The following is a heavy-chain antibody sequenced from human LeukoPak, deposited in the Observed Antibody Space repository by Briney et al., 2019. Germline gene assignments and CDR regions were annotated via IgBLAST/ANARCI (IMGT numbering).Heavy chain of an antibody. J-gene: IGHJ4*02. CDR3: ARGGQQLVRALDY. CDR2: IIPIFGTA. Sequence: SVKVSCKASGGTFSSYAISWVRQAPGQGLEWMGGIIPIFGTANFAQRFQGRVTITADESTSTAYMELSSLRSEDTAVYYCARGGQQLVRALDYWGQGTLVTVSS. CDR1: GGTFSSYA. V-gene: IGHV1-69*13. D-gene: IGHD6-13*01.